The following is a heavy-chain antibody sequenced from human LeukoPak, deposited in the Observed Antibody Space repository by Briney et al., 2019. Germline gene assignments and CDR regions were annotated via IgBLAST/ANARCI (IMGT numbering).Heavy chain of an antibody. CDR3: ARAELVGAAYDY. V-gene: IGHV1-69*05. D-gene: IGHD1-26*01. CDR2: IIPIFGTA. Sequence: SVKVSCKASGGTFSSYAISWVRQAPGQGLEWMGGIIPIFGTANYAQKFQGRVTITTDESTSTAYMELSSLRSGDTAVYYCARAELVGAAYDYWGQGTLVTVSS. CDR1: GGTFSSYA. J-gene: IGHJ4*02.